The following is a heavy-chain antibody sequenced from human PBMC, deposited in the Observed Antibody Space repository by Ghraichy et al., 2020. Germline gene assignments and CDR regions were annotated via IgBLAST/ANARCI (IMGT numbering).Heavy chain of an antibody. CDR2: INSDASST. Sequence: GESLNISCAASGFTFSSYWMHWVRQAPGKGLVWVSRINSDASSTSYADSVKGRFTISRDNAKNTLYLQMNSLRAEDTAVYYCARGPEWSSSWHDYWSQGTLVTVSS. CDR3: ARGPEWSSSWHDY. D-gene: IGHD6-13*01. CDR1: GFTFSSYW. J-gene: IGHJ4*02. V-gene: IGHV3-74*01.